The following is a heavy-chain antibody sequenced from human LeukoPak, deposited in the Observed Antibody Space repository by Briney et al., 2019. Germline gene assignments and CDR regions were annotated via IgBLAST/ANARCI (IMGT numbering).Heavy chain of an antibody. Sequence: GESLKISCKGSGYSFTSYWIGWVRQMPGKGLEWMGIIYPGDSDTRYSPSFQGQVTISADKSISTAYLQWSSLKASDTAMYYCARRIGYCSSTSCHPNWFDPWGQGTLVTVSS. D-gene: IGHD2-2*01. J-gene: IGHJ5*02. CDR2: IYPGDSDT. V-gene: IGHV5-51*01. CDR3: ARRIGYCSSTSCHPNWFDP. CDR1: GYSFTSYW.